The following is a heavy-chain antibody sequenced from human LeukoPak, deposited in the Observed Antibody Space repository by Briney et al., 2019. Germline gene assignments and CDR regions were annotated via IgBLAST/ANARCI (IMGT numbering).Heavy chain of an antibody. V-gene: IGHV4-59*01. CDR3: ARGSVTPDAGY. D-gene: IGHD4-17*01. Sequence: SSETLSLTCAVYGGSFSGYYWSWIRQPPGKGLEWIGYTFDSETTDYNPSLKSRVIISVDTSKNQVSLKLNSVTAADTAIYYCARGSVTPDAGYWGPGTLVTVSS. J-gene: IGHJ4*02. CDR2: TFDSETT. CDR1: GGSFSGYY.